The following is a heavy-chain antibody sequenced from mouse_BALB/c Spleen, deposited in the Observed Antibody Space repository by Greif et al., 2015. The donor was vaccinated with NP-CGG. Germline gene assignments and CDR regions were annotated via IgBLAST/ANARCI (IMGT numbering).Heavy chain of an antibody. V-gene: IGHV5-6-3*01. CDR2: INSNGGST. D-gene: IGHD2-1*01. CDR3: ARDGNYY. J-gene: IGHJ2*01. Sequence: EVQLQQSGGGLVQPGGSLKLSCAASGFTFSSYGMSWVRQTPDKRLELVATINSNGGSTYYPDSVKGRFTISRDNAKNTLYLQMSSLKSEDTAMYYCARDGNYYWGQGTTLTVSS. CDR1: GFTFSSYG.